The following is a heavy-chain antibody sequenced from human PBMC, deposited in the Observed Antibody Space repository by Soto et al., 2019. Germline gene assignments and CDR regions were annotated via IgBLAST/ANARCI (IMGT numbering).Heavy chain of an antibody. V-gene: IGHV3-15*01. CDR2: IKSKSDGGTT. D-gene: IGHD3-22*01. CDR1: GFTFSDAW. CDR3: CTISHYSDTSGYYYYYGMDV. J-gene: IGHJ6*02. Sequence: GGSLRLSCAVSGFTFSDAWMSWVRQAPGKGLEWVGRIKSKSDGGTTDYNAPVKGRFTISRDDSKSTLYLQINSLKAEDTAVYYCCTISHYSDTSGYYYYYGMDVWGQGTTVTAP.